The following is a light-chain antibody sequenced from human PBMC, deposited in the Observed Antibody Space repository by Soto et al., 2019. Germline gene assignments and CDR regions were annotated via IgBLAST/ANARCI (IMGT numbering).Light chain of an antibody. V-gene: IGKV4-1*01. CDR1: QSVLYSSSNKNY. CDR2: WAS. J-gene: IGKJ2*01. Sequence: DIVMTQSPDSLAVSLGERATINCKSSQSVLYSSSNKNYLAWYQQKPGQPPKLLISWASTRESGVPDRFSGSGSGTDFTLTISSLQADDVAVYYCHQYYSTVNTFGQGTKLEIK. CDR3: HQYYSTVNT.